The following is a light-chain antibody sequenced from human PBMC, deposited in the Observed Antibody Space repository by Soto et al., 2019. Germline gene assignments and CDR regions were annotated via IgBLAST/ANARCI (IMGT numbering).Light chain of an antibody. J-gene: IGLJ3*02. CDR3: CSYAGSYTWV. CDR2: DVS. Sequence: QSALTQPRSVSGSPGQSVTISCTGSSSDVGGYNFVSWYQQHPGKAPELMIYDVSKRPSGVPDRFSGSKSGNTASLTISGLPAEDEADDYCCSYAGSYTWVFGGGTLLSVL. CDR1: SSDVGGYNF. V-gene: IGLV2-11*01.